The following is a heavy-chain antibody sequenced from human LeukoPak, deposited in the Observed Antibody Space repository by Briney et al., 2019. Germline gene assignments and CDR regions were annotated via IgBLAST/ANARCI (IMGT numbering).Heavy chain of an antibody. CDR2: ISGSGGST. D-gene: IGHD3-10*01. CDR3: AKFGPPTGGLEYFHH. V-gene: IGHV3-23*01. CDR1: GFTFSSYA. J-gene: IGHJ1*01. Sequence: GGSLRLSCAASGFTFSSYAMSWVRQAPGKGLEWVSAISGSGGSTYYADSVRGRFTISRDRSKSTLYLQMNSLRAEDTAIYYCAKFGPPTGGLEYFHHWGQGTLVTVSS.